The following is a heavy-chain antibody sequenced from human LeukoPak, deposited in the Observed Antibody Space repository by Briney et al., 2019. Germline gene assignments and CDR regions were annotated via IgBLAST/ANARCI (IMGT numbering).Heavy chain of an antibody. CDR3: ARGANSQLEVFEY. CDR1: GDSISRSNDY. J-gene: IGHJ4*02. V-gene: IGHV4-39*01. D-gene: IGHD1-1*01. Sequence: SETLSLTCAVSGDSISRSNDYWGWIRQPPGKGLEWIGSVYSSGTTYYNPPLYSRVIVSVETSKNQFSLRLSSLTAGDTAVYYCARGANSQLEVFEYWGLGTLVTVSS. CDR2: VYSSGTT.